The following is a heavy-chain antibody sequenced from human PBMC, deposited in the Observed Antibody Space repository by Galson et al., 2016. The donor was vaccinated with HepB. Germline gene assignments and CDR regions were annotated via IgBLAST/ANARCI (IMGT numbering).Heavy chain of an antibody. D-gene: IGHD6-13*01. CDR3: ARDGHNYGSSGYSSSH. V-gene: IGHV1-46*01. CDR2: IMPNDGTT. Sequence: GQGLEWIGRIMPNDGTTIYAQNFRGRVTVTGDTSTTTVYMELSSLISEDTAIYYCARDGHNYGSSGYSSSHWGQGALVTVSS. J-gene: IGHJ4*02.